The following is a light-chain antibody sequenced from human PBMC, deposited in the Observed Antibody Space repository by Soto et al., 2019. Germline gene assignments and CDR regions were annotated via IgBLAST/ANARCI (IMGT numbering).Light chain of an antibody. J-gene: IGKJ1*01. Sequence: EIVMTQSPATLSVSPGERATLSCRASQSVSSNLAWYQQKPGQAPRLLIYGASTRATGIPARFSGSGSGTEFTLTISSLQSEDFAVYYCQQYNNWWTLGHGTKVDIK. CDR2: GAS. CDR3: QQYNNWWT. V-gene: IGKV3-15*01. CDR1: QSVSSN.